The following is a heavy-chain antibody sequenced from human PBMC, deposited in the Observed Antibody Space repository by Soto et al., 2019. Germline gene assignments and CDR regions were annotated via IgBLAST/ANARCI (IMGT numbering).Heavy chain of an antibody. D-gene: IGHD6-6*01. V-gene: IGHV1-18*04. CDR3: ARMRQLVRTSYHYYYGMDV. J-gene: IGHJ6*02. CDR2: ISSKKGNT. Sequence: ASVKVSCKASGYTFTTYDINWVRQAPGQGLEWMGSISSKKGNTNYAQNFQGRVTVTTDTSTTTAYMELRSLRSDDTAVYYCARMRQLVRTSYHYYYGMDVWGQGTTVTVSS. CDR1: GYTFTTYD.